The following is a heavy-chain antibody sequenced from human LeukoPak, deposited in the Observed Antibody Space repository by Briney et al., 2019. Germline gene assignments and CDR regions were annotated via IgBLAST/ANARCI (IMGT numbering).Heavy chain of an antibody. V-gene: IGHV4-61*02. D-gene: IGHD2-15*01. Sequence: SETLSLTCTVSGGSISSGSYYWSWIRQPAGKGLEWIGRIYTSGSTNYNPSLKSRVTISVDTSKNQFPLKLSSVTAADTAVYYCASWVLSGYFDYWGQGTLVTVSS. CDR2: IYTSGST. J-gene: IGHJ4*02. CDR3: ASWVLSGYFDY. CDR1: GGSISSGSYY.